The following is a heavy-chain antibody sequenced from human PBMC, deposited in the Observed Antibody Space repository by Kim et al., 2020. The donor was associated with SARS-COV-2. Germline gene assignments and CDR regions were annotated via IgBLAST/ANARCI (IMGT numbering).Heavy chain of an antibody. CDR1: GGSFSGYY. V-gene: IGHV4-34*01. J-gene: IGHJ6*02. CDR3: ARGGVREGDIVVVVAATPEYYYYGMDV. D-gene: IGHD2-15*01. CDR2: INHSGST. Sequence: SETLSLTCAVYGGSFSGYYWSWIRQPPGKGLEWIGEINHSGSTNYNPSLKSRVTISVDTSKNQFSLKLSSVTAADTAVYYCARGGVREGDIVVVVAATPEYYYYGMDVWGQGTTVTVSS.